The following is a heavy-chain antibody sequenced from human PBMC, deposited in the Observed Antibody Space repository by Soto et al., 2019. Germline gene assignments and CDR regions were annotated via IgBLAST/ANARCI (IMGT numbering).Heavy chain of an antibody. V-gene: IGHV5-51*01. CDR3: ARLITTVTPPDY. CDR2: IYPSDSDT. D-gene: IGHD4-17*01. CDR1: GYTFPSYW. Sequence: GESLKISCKGSGYTFPSYWIGWVRQMPGKGLEWMGIIYPSDSDTRYSPSFQAQVTISADKSISTAYLQWSSLQASDTAMYYCARLITTVTPPDYWGQGTLVTVSS. J-gene: IGHJ4*02.